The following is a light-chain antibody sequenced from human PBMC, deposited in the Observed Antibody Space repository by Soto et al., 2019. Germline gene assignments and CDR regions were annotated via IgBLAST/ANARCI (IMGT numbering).Light chain of an antibody. J-gene: IGKJ2*01. CDR2: SAS. V-gene: IGKV1-12*01. CDR3: QQANTFPYT. CDR1: QDISNW. Sequence: DIQMTQSPSSVSASVGDRVTITCRASQDISNWLVWYQQKPGRAPKLLIYSASSLHSGVPLRFSGSGSGTDFTLTISSLQPEDFATYYCQQANTFPYTFGQGTKLEVK.